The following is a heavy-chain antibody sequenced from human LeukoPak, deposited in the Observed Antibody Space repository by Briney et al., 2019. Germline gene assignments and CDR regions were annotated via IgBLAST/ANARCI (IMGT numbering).Heavy chain of an antibody. CDR2: ISYDGSNK. D-gene: IGHD3-3*01. J-gene: IGHJ4*02. Sequence: GGSLRLSCAASGFTFSSYAMSWVRQAPGKGLEWVAVISYDGSNKYYADSVKGRFTISRDNSKNTLYLQMNSLRAEDTAVYYCARGAVGFLEWLLWFGDYWGQGTLVTVSS. CDR3: ARGAVGFLEWLLWFGDY. V-gene: IGHV3-30-3*01. CDR1: GFTFSSYA.